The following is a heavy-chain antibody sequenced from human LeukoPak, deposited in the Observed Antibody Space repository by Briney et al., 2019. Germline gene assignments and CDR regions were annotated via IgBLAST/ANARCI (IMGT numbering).Heavy chain of an antibody. CDR2: MSYDGRNT. Sequence: PGRSLRLSCAASGFTFSSYGMHWVRQAPGKGLEWVAVMSYDGRNTYYADSVKGRFTISRDNSKNTLYLQMNSLRAEDTAVYYCARGTSGGYFDYWGQGTLVTVSS. CDR1: GFTFSSYG. J-gene: IGHJ4*02. D-gene: IGHD1-26*01. V-gene: IGHV3-30*03. CDR3: ARGTSGGYFDY.